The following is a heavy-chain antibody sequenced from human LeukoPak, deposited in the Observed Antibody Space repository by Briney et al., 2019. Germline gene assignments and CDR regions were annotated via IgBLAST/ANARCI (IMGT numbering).Heavy chain of an antibody. J-gene: IGHJ4*02. D-gene: IGHD5/OR15-5a*01. Sequence: GGSLRLSCAASGFRFTSYAMICIRQVPGRGLEWVAGISGSGGSTYYSDSVNRRLPIPRDTSDNSVHLNMNTLTPDDTAVYYRAKLGAYRVYSFIDFWGQGIPVTVPS. CDR1: GFRFTSYA. CDR2: ISGSGGST. CDR3: AKLGAYRVYSFIDF. V-gene: IGHV3-23*01.